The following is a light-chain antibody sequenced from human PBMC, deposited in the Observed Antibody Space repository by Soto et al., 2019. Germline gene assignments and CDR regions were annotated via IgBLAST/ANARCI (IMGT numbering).Light chain of an antibody. J-gene: IGKJ1*01. CDR3: QQYNNWPGT. CDR2: RAS. CDR1: QSVSSN. V-gene: IGKV3-15*01. Sequence: DILMTQSPATLSLSPGGRATLSCRASQSVSSNLAWYQQKPGQAPRLLIQRASTRATGIPARFSGSRSGTEFTLTISSLQSEDFAVYFCQQYNNWPGTFGQGTKVEIK.